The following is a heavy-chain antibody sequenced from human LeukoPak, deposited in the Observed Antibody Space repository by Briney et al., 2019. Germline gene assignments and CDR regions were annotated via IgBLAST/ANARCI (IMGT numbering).Heavy chain of an antibody. D-gene: IGHD6-19*01. CDR3: AKEYSSGWYDY. J-gene: IGHJ4*02. V-gene: IGHV3-7*01. CDR1: GFTFSSYW. CDR2: IKQDGSEK. Sequence: GGSLRLSCAASGFTFSSYWVSWVRQAPGKGLEWVANIKQDGSEKYYVDSVKGRFTISRDNAKNSLYLQMNSLRAEDTAVYYCAKEYSSGWYDYWGQGTLVTVSS.